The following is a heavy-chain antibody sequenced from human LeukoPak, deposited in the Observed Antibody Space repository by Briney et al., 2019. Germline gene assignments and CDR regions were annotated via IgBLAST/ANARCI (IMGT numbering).Heavy chain of an antibody. Sequence: SETLSLTCTVSGDSFTSVTDYWAWIRQPPGKGLEWIGSIYYSGSTYYNPSLKSRVTISVDTSKNQFSLKLSSVTAADTAVYYCARESPILTYYYDSSGYHDAFDIWGQGTMVTVSS. CDR3: ARESPILTYYYDSSGYHDAFDI. D-gene: IGHD3-22*01. CDR1: GDSFTSVTDY. V-gene: IGHV4-39*07. J-gene: IGHJ3*02. CDR2: IYYSGST.